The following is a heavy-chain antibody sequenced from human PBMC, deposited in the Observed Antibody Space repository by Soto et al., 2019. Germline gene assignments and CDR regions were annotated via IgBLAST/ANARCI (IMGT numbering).Heavy chain of an antibody. D-gene: IGHD3-3*01. V-gene: IGHV3-11*01. J-gene: IGHJ4*02. CDR3: ARDLAVFGVVAVDY. CDR1: GFTFSDYY. Sequence: QVQLMESGGGLVKPGGSLRLSCAASGFTFSDYYMSWIRQAPGKGPEWVSYISRSGSTIYYADSVKGRFTISRDNAKDSLYLQMNSLRADDTAVYYCARDLAVFGVVAVDYWGQGTLVTVSS. CDR2: ISRSGSTI.